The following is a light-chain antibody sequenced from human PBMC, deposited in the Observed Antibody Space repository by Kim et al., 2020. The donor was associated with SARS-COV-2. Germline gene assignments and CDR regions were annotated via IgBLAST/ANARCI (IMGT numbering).Light chain of an antibody. CDR2: KDS. V-gene: IGLV3-27*01. CDR1: VLAKKY. CDR3: YSAADNPVV. Sequence: SYELTQPSSVSVSPGHTARITCSGDVLAKKYARWFQQKPGQAPVLVIYKDSERPSGIPERFSGSTSGTTVTLTISGAQLEDEADYYCYSAADNPVVFGGGTQLTVL. J-gene: IGLJ2*01.